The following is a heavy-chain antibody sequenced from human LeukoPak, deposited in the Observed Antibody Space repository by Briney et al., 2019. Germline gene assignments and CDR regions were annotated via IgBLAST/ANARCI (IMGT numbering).Heavy chain of an antibody. Sequence: SGGSLRLSCAASGFTFSSYSMNWVRQAPGKGLEWVSSISSSSSYIYYADSVKGRFTISRDNTKNSLYLQMNSLRAEDTAVYYCAELGITMIGGVWGKGTTVTISS. CDR2: ISSSSSYI. CDR1: GFTFSSYS. V-gene: IGHV3-21*01. D-gene: IGHD3-10*02. J-gene: IGHJ6*04. CDR3: AELGITMIGGV.